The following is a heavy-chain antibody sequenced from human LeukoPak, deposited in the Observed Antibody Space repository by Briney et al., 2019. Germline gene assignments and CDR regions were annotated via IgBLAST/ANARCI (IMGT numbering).Heavy chain of an antibody. CDR1: GYTFTGYY. CDR2: INPNSGGT. V-gene: IGHV1-2*02. D-gene: IGHD2-2*01. Sequence: GASVKVSCKASGYTFTGYYMHWVRQAPGQGLEWMGWINPNSGGTNYAQKFQGRVTMTRDTSISTAYMELSRLRSDDTAVYYCARESYCSSTSCKLYPSFNYYGMDVWGQGTTVTVSS. J-gene: IGHJ6*02. CDR3: ARESYCSSTSCKLYPSFNYYGMDV.